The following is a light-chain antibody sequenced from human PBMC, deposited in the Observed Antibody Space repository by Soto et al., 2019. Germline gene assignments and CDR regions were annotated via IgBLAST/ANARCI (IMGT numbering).Light chain of an antibody. J-gene: IGKJ3*01. CDR1: QSVGSD. CDR2: DIF. CDR3: HQYGTAPLT. Sequence: EIVMTQSPATLSVSPGERATLSCRASQSVGSDLAWYQQKPGQAPRLVIYDIFTRATGVPDRFSGSGSGTDFTLTISRLEPEDFSVYYCHQYGTAPLTFGPGTKVDIK. V-gene: IGKV3-20*01.